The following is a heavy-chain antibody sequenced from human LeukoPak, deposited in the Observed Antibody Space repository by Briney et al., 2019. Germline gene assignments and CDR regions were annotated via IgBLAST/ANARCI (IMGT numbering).Heavy chain of an antibody. D-gene: IGHD2-8*02. CDR3: ARIAVLLGVAEAQSTDP. J-gene: IGHJ5*02. V-gene: IGHV4-39*01. CDR2: IYYGGST. CDR1: GGSINSSGYF. Sequence: SETLSLTCTVSGGSINSSGYFWGWIRQPPGKGLQWIGSIYYGGSTYYNPSLKSRVTISVDTSKNQFSLNLSSVTAADTAVYHRARIAVLLGVAEAQSTDPWGQGTLVTVSS.